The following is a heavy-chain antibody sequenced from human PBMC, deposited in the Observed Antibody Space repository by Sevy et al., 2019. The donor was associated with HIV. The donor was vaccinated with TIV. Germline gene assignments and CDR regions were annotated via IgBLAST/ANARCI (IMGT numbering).Heavy chain of an antibody. CDR3: ARGGDIVVVVAATSHYYGMDV. CDR2: ISSSSSTI. D-gene: IGHD2-15*01. CDR1: GFTFSSYS. J-gene: IGHJ6*02. V-gene: IGHV3-48*02. Sequence: GGSLRLSCAASGFTFSSYSMNWVRQAPGKGLEWVSYISSSSSTIYYADSVKGRFTISRDNAKNSLYLQMNSLRDEDTAVYYCARGGDIVVVVAATSHYYGMDVWGQGTTVTVSS.